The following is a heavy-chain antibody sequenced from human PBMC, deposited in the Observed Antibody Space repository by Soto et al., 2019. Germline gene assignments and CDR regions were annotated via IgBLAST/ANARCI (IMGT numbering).Heavy chain of an antibody. CDR3: ARLALDYSFDY. D-gene: IGHD4-4*01. Sequence: PSETLSLTCTVSGGSISSYYWSWIRQPPGKGLEWIGYIYYSGSTNYNPSLKSRVTISVDTSKNQLSLKLSSVTAADTAVYYCARLALDYSFDYWGQGTLVTVSS. J-gene: IGHJ4*02. CDR2: IYYSGST. V-gene: IGHV4-59*08. CDR1: GGSISSYY.